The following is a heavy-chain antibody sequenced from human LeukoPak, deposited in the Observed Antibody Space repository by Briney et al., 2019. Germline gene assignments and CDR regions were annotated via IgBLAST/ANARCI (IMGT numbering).Heavy chain of an antibody. CDR2: ISGTGRTR. Sequence: PGGSLRLSCAASGFTFSTYEMNWVRQAPGKGLEWVSYISGTGRTRNYADSVKGRFTISRDSAKNSLYLQMNSLRAEDTAVYYCARWEYCSSTYCSFDYWGQGTLVTVSS. D-gene: IGHD2-2*01. V-gene: IGHV3-48*03. CDR3: ARWEYCSSTYCSFDY. J-gene: IGHJ4*02. CDR1: GFTFSTYE.